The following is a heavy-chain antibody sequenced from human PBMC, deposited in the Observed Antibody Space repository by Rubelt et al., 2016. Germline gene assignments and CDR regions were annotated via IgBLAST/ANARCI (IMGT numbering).Heavy chain of an antibody. CDR3: ARDLSIAAGPFDY. CDR2: IHQDGSEK. V-gene: IGHV3-7*01. J-gene: IGHJ4*02. D-gene: IGHD6-13*01. CDR1: GGSFSGYY. Sequence: VQLQLWGAGLLKPSETLSLTCAVYGGSFSGYYWSWVRQAPGKGLEWVANIHQDGSEKYYVDSVKGRFTISRDNAKNSLYLQMNSLRAEDTAVYYCARDLSIAAGPFDYWGQGTLVTVSS.